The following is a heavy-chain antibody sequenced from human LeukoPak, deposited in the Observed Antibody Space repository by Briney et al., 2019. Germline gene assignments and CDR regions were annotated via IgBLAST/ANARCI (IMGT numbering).Heavy chain of an antibody. D-gene: IGHD3-10*01. J-gene: IGHJ4*02. V-gene: IGHV1-46*01. Sequence: ASVKVSCKASGYTFTSYYMHWVRQAPGQGLEWMGIINPSGGSTSYAQKFQGRVTMTRDTSTSTVYMELSSLRSEDTAVYYCARGSPSRGYVTMVRGAMRILPFWGQGTLVTVSS. CDR2: INPSGGST. CDR1: GYTFTSYY. CDR3: ARGSPSRGYVTMVRGAMRILPF.